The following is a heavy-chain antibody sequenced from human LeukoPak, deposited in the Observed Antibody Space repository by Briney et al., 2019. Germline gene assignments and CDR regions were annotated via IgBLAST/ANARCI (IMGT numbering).Heavy chain of an antibody. Sequence: GGSLRLSCAVSRITFRNAWMSWVRQAPGKWLEWVARIRSKTEGETKEYAASVKGRFTISRDDSRSRLYLQMNSLKTEDTAVYYCATGVVTGTSRWGQGTLVTVSS. V-gene: IGHV3-15*01. J-gene: IGHJ4*02. CDR1: RITFRNAW. CDR3: ATGVVTGTSR. CDR2: IRSKTEGETK. D-gene: IGHD1-1*01.